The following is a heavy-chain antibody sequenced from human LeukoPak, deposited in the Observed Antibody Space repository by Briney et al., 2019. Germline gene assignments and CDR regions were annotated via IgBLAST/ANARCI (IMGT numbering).Heavy chain of an antibody. V-gene: IGHV4-4*02. CDR2: IYHSGST. D-gene: IGHD3-3*01. CDR1: GGSISSSNW. J-gene: IGHJ6*02. CDR3: ARDLTIFGVVTQNYYYYGMDV. Sequence: SWTLSLTCAVSGGSISSSNWWSWVRQPPGKGLEWIGEIYHSGSTNYNPSLKSRVTISVDKSKNQFSLKLSSVTAADTAVYYCARDLTIFGVVTQNYYYYGMDVWGQGTTVTVSS.